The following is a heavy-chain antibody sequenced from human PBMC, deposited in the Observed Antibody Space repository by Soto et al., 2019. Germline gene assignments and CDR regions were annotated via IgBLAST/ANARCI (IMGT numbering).Heavy chain of an antibody. J-gene: IGHJ4*02. CDR3: ARSFRGYSYGYFDY. Sequence: QVQLVQSGAEVKKPGSSVKVSCKASGGTFSSYAISWVRQAPGQGLEWMRGIIPIFGTANYAQKFQGRVTITSDESTSTAYMDLSSLSSADTAVYYCARSFRGYSYGYFDYWGQGTLVTVSS. V-gene: IGHV1-69*01. CDR1: GGTFSSYA. CDR2: IIPIFGTA. D-gene: IGHD5-18*01.